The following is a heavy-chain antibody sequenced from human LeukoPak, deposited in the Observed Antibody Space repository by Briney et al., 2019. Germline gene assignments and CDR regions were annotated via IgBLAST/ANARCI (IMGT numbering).Heavy chain of an antibody. CDR3: ARDREGDYGSGSYTPLDY. D-gene: IGHD3-10*01. V-gene: IGHV3-21*01. J-gene: IGHJ4*02. Sequence: GALTLSCAASGFPFSSYSMNWFCQAPGKGLGGVSSISSSSSYINYPDSVKGRFTISRDNAKNSLYLQMNSLRAEDTAVYYCARDREGDYGSGSYTPLDYWGQGTLVTVSS. CDR2: ISSSSSYI. CDR1: GFPFSSYS.